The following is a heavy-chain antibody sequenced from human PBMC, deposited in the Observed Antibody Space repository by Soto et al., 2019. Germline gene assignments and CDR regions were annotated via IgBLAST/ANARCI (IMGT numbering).Heavy chain of an antibody. V-gene: IGHV3-23*01. Sequence: PGGSLRLSCAASGFTFSIYAMSWVRQAPGKGLEWVSAISGSGGSTYYADSVKGRFTISRDNSKNTLYLQMNSLRAEDTAVFYFAKVSESLGGSKNYFDYWGQGTLVPVSS. CDR2: ISGSGGST. D-gene: IGHD3-16*01. CDR1: GFTFSIYA. J-gene: IGHJ4*02. CDR3: AKVSESLGGSKNYFDY.